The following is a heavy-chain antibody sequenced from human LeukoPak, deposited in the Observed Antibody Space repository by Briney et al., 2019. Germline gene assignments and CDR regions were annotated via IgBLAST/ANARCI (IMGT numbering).Heavy chain of an antibody. V-gene: IGHV3-53*01. J-gene: IGHJ4*02. CDR2: IYSSGNT. CDR3: ARGVTNIAVGDY. CDR1: GFTVSNNY. Sequence: PGGSLRLSCAASGFTVSNNYMNWVRQAPGKGLEWVSIIYSSGNTYYADSVEGRFTISRDNSKNMLYLQMNSLRAEDTAVYYCARGVTNIAVGDYWGQGTLVTVSS. D-gene: IGHD6-19*01.